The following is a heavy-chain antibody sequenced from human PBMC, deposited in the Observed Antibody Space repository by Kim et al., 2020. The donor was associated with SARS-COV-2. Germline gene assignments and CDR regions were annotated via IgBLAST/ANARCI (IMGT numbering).Heavy chain of an antibody. D-gene: IGHD3-10*01. J-gene: IGHJ3*02. CDR3: AKENAAVWGSGTPGAFDI. CDR2: ITGDSDNI. CDR1: GFTFSSHS. V-gene: IGHV3-23*01. Sequence: GGSLRLSCAASGFTFSSHSMSWVRQAPGKRLEWVSVITGDSDNIYYPDSMRGRVTISRDNSKNTLYLQMNTLRDDDTAVYYCAKENAAVWGSGTPGAFDIWGQGTMVTISS.